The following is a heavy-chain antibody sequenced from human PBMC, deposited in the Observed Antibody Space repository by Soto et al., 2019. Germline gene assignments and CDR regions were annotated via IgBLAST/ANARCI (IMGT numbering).Heavy chain of an antibody. CDR1: GGTFSSYT. J-gene: IGHJ4*02. Sequence: GASVKVSCKASGGTFSSYTISWVRQAPGQGLEWMGRIIPILGIANYAQKFQGRVTITADKSTSTAYMELSSLRSEDTAVYYCARVYSSSWYDFDYWGQGTLVTVSS. V-gene: IGHV1-69*02. CDR2: IIPILGIA. D-gene: IGHD6-13*01. CDR3: ARVYSSSWYDFDY.